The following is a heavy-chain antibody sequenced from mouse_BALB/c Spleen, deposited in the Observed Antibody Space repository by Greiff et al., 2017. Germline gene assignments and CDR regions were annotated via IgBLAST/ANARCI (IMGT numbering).Heavy chain of an antibody. CDR1: GYSITSGYY. Sequence: VQLKESGPGLVKPSQSLSLTCSVTGYSITSGYYWNWIRQFPGNKLEWMGYISYDGSNNYNPSLKNRISITRDTSKNQFFLKLNSVTTEDTATYYCAKGRLQFAYWGQGTLVTVSA. CDR3: AKGRLQFAY. V-gene: IGHV3-6*02. J-gene: IGHJ3*01. D-gene: IGHD1-2*01. CDR2: ISYDGSN.